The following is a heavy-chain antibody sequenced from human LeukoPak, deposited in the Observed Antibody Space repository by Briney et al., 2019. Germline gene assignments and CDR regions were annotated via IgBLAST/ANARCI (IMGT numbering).Heavy chain of an antibody. J-gene: IGHJ5*02. CDR2: INPNSGGT. Sequence: ASVKVSCKASGYTFTGYYMHWVRQAPGQGLEWMGWINPNSGGTNYAQKFQGRVTMTRDTSISTAYMELSRLRSDDTAVYYCARDRYCSGGSCYFGFDPWGQETLVTVSS. D-gene: IGHD2-15*01. V-gene: IGHV1-2*02. CDR3: ARDRYCSGGSCYFGFDP. CDR1: GYTFTGYY.